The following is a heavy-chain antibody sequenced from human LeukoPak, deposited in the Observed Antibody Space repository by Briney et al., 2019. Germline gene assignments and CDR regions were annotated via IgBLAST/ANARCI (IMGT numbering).Heavy chain of an antibody. V-gene: IGHV3-23*01. J-gene: IGHJ3*02. D-gene: IGHD3-22*01. CDR1: GFTFSSYG. CDR2: ISGSGGST. CDR3: AREYTRITMIVVGTPAFDI. Sequence: PGGTLRLSCAASGFTFSSYGMSWVRQAPGKGLEWVSAISGSGGSTYYADSVKGRFTISRDNSKNMVFLQMNSLRTEDTAVYYCAREYTRITMIVVGTPAFDIWGQGTMVTVSS.